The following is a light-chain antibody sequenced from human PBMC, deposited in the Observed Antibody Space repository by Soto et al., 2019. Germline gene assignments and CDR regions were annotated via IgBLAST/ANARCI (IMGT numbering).Light chain of an antibody. J-gene: IGLJ2*01. CDR3: SSYTFSSTLVV. V-gene: IGLV2-14*03. CDR1: SCDIGSYNY. CDR2: GVS. Sequence: QSALTQPASVSGSPGQSITISRTGTSCDIGSYNYVSWYQQLPGKVPKLMIYGVSNRPSGVSNRFSGSKSGNTASLTISGLQAEDEADYYCSSYTFSSTLVVFGGGTKLPVL.